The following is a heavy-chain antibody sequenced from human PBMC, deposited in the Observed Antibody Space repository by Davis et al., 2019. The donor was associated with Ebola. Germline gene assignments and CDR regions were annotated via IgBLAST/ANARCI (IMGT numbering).Heavy chain of an antibody. D-gene: IGHD2-15*01. Sequence: AASVKVSCKASGYTFTRYGISWVRQAPGQGLEWMGWISTYNDNTNYAQKPQGRVTMTTDTSTSTAYMELRSLRSDDTAVYYCARDRYCSGGSCYSSYYYGMDVWGQGTTVTVSS. CDR2: ISTYNDNT. J-gene: IGHJ6*02. CDR3: ARDRYCSGGSCYSSYYYGMDV. V-gene: IGHV1-18*01. CDR1: GYTFTRYG.